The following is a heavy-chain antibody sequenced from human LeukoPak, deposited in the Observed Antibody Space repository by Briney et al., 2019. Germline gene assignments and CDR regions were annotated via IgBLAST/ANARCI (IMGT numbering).Heavy chain of an antibody. V-gene: IGHV3-23*01. J-gene: IGHJ6*02. CDR3: ARDRRYCSSTSCYAWPYFYGMDV. D-gene: IGHD2-2*01. Sequence: GGSLRLSCAASGFTFSSYAMSWVRQAPGKGLEWVAVMRGRFTISRDRSNNTLYLQMDSLTPEDTAVYYCARDRRYCSSTSCYAWPYFYGMDVWGQGTTVTVSS. CDR1: GFTFSSYA.